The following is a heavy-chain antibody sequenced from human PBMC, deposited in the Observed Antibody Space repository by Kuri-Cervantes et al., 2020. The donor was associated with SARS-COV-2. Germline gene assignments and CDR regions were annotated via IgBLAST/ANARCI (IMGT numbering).Heavy chain of an antibody. CDR1: GGSISSGDYY. CDR2: IYYSGST. Sequence: SETLSLTCTVSGGSISSGDYYWSWIRQPPGKGLEWIGYIYYSGSTYYNPSLKSRVTISVDTSKNQFSLKLSSVTAADTAVYYCAREASKSSIIMVRGVISGGVDYWGQGTLVTVSS. J-gene: IGHJ4*02. V-gene: IGHV4-30-4*01. CDR3: AREASKSSIIMVRGVISGGVDY. D-gene: IGHD3-10*01.